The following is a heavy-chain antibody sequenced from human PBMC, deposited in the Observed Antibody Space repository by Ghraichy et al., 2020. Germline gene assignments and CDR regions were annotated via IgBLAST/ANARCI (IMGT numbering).Heavy chain of an antibody. V-gene: IGHV3-48*02. CDR3: ARDASPQSAGWYYFDY. CDR1: GFTFSAHS. D-gene: IGHD6-19*01. Sequence: GESLNISCAASGFTFSAHSMGWVRQAPGKGLEWVSYISSTTSAIYHADSVKGRFTLSRDNAKRTLSLQMNSLRDEDTAGYYCARDASPQSAGWYYFDYWGQGALVTVSS. CDR2: ISSTTSAI. J-gene: IGHJ4*02.